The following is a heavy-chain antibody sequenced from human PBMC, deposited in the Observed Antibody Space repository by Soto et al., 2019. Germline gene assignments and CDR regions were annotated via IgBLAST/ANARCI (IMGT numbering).Heavy chain of an antibody. CDR3: ARGALYQYYFDY. Sequence: GGSLRLSCAASGFTFSSYWMHWIRQAPGKGLVWVSRINTDGSRTNYADSVKGRFTISRDNAKNTLYLQMNSLRAEDTAVYYCARGALYQYYFDYWGQGTLVTVSS. V-gene: IGHV3-74*01. CDR1: GFTFSSYW. D-gene: IGHD2-2*01. CDR2: INTDGSRT. J-gene: IGHJ4*02.